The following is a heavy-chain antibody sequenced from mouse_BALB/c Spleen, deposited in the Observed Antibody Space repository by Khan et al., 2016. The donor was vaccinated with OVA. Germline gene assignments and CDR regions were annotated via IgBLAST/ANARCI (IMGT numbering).Heavy chain of an antibody. CDR1: GYTFTTYW. J-gene: IGHJ2*01. CDR3: TRDSIDY. CDR2: INPTSGST. D-gene: IGHD2-5*01. V-gene: IGHV1-7*01. Sequence: QVQLKESGAELAKPGASVKMSCKASGYTFTTYWMHWVNQRPGQGLEWIGYINPTSGSTDYNERFKDKATLSADKSSSTAYMQLSSLTSEDTAVYYCTRDSIDYWGQGTTLTVSS.